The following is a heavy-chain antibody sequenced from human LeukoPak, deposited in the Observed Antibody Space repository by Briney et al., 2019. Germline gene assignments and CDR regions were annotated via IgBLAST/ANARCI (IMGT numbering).Heavy chain of an antibody. D-gene: IGHD2-15*01. J-gene: IGHJ6*03. CDR2: INTSSGNP. V-gene: IGHV7-4-1*02. CDR1: GYTFSNYG. Sequence: GASVKVSCKASGYTFSNYGMNWARQAPGQGLEWMGWINTSSGNPTYAQGFTGRFVFSLDTSVNTAYLQIRRLKAEDTAIYYCARGSVVVAGAYYYMDVWGKGTTVTVSS. CDR3: ARGSVVVAGAYYYMDV.